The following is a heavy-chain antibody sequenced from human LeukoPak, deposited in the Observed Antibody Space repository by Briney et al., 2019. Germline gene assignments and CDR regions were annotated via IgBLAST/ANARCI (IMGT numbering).Heavy chain of an antibody. CDR3: TRGSGYSVFDD. CDR2: INSDGSST. Sequence: GGSLRLSCAASGFTFSSYWMNWVRQAPGKGLVWVSRINSDGSSTNYADSVKGRFTISRDNAKNTLYLQMNSLRAEDTAVYYCTRGSGYSVFDDWGQGTLVTVS. CDR1: GFTFSSYW. D-gene: IGHD5-24*01. J-gene: IGHJ4*02. V-gene: IGHV3-74*01.